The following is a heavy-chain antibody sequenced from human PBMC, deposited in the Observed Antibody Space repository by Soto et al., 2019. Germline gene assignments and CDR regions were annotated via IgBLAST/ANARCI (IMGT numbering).Heavy chain of an antibody. Sequence: GESLKISCQGSGYRFTSYGSGWVRQLPGKGLEWMGIFYPGDSDTRYSPSFQGQVTISADKSISTAYLQWRSLKASDTAMYYCALSSIAAAGFDYWGLGTVVTVSS. CDR3: ALSSIAAAGFDY. J-gene: IGHJ4*02. CDR1: GYRFTSYG. CDR2: FYPGDSDT. V-gene: IGHV5-51*01. D-gene: IGHD6-13*01.